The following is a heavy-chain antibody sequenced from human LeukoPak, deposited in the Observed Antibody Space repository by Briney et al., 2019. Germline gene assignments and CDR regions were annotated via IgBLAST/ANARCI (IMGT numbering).Heavy chain of an antibody. J-gene: IGHJ4*02. Sequence: GRSLRLSCAASGFTFSSYAMHWVRQAPGKGLEWEAVISYDGSNKYYADSVKGRFAISRDNSKNTLYLQMNSLKTEDTAVYYCTTDHLRCPNWGQGTLVTVSS. V-gene: IGHV3-30*09. D-gene: IGHD4-17*01. CDR2: ISYDGSNK. CDR3: TTDHLRCPN. CDR1: GFTFSSYA.